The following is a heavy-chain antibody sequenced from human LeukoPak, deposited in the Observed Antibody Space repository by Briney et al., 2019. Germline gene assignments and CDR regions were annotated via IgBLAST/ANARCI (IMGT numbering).Heavy chain of an antibody. V-gene: IGHV3-23*01. CDR3: ARVSPNTVTTLQYFDY. CDR1: GFIFSNYA. D-gene: IGHD4-17*01. CDR2: ISGSGDTT. J-gene: IGHJ4*02. Sequence: PGGSLRLSCATSGFIFSNYAVNWVRQAPGKGLEWDSIISGSGDTTYYADFVKGRFTISRDNSKNTLYLQMNSLRAEDTAVYYSARVSPNTVTTLQYFDYWGQGTLVTVSS.